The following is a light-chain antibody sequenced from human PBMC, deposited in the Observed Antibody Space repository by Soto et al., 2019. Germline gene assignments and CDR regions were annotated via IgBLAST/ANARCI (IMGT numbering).Light chain of an antibody. CDR1: QDIRKY. V-gene: IGKV1-33*01. Sequence: DIQMTQSPSSLSASVGDRVTITCQASQDIRKYLNWYQQRPGKAPKLLIYDASNLETGVPSRFSGSGSGTDFTFTISSLQPEDIATYYCQQYDTFLLAFGGGTKVDIK. CDR2: DAS. CDR3: QQYDTFLLA. J-gene: IGKJ4*01.